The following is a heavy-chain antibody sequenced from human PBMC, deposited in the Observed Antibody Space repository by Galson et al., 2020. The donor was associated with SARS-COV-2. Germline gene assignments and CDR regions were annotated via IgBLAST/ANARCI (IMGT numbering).Heavy chain of an antibody. CDR1: GFTFSTYA. Sequence: GGSLRLSCAASGFTFSTYAMSWVRQAPGKGLEWVSVISGTGGSAYYADSVKGRFTISRDNPKNTLYLQMNSLRAEDTAVYYCAKRLGSSGTNYLDSWGQGTLVTVSS. CDR3: AKRLGSSGTNYLDS. V-gene: IGHV3-23*01. CDR2: ISGTGGSA. D-gene: IGHD6-13*01. J-gene: IGHJ4*02.